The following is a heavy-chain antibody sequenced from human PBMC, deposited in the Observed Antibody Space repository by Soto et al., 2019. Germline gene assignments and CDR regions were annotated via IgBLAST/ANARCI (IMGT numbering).Heavy chain of an antibody. Sequence: HLQLQESGPGLVKPSETLSLMCSVSDDSINSDKFYWGWIRQPPGKGLEWIGSIYYRGNAYYNPSLQPQVTTSLDKSKSQFSLKLNPVTAADSAVYFGARLEGLATISYYFDFWGPGALVTVSS. CDR3: ARLEGLATISYYFDF. CDR2: IYYRGNA. J-gene: IGHJ4*02. D-gene: IGHD1-1*01. V-gene: IGHV4-39*01. CDR1: DDSINSDKFY.